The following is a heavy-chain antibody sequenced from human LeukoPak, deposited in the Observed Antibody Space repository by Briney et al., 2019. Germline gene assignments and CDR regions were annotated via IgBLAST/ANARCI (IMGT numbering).Heavy chain of an antibody. CDR2: INSDGSST. J-gene: IGHJ4*02. D-gene: IGHD6-19*01. CDR1: GFTFSSYW. Sequence: GGSLRLSCVASGFTFSSYWMHWVRQAPGKGLVWVSRINSDGSSTNYADSVKGRFTISRDNAKNTLYLQMSSLRAEDTAVYYCARGGQYSSGSYDYWGQGTLVTVSS. CDR3: ARGGQYSSGSYDY. V-gene: IGHV3-74*01.